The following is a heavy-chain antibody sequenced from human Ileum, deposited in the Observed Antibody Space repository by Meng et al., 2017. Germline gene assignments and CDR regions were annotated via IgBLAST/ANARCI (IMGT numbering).Heavy chain of an antibody. CDR1: GDSITSSNW. V-gene: IGHV4-4*03. D-gene: IGHD2-2*01. CDR3: ARGGLPGALDS. J-gene: IGHJ4*02. Sequence: QGRLQGAGHERVGAPGPPSLASVVSGDSITSSNWWNWVRQPPGKGLEWIGEIFHTGSTNYTPSLKSRVTISADTSKNQLSLRLNSVTAVDTALYYCARGGLPGALDSWGQGTLVTVSS. CDR2: IFHTGST.